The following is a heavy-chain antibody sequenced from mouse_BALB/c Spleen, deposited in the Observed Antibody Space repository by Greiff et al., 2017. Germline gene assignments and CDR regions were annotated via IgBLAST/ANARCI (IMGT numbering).Heavy chain of an antibody. CDR2: IWGGGST. J-gene: IGHJ3*01. D-gene: IGHD2-10*01. V-gene: IGHV2-6-5*01. CDR1: GFSLTDYG. Sequence: VQRVESGPGLVAPSQSLSITCTVSGFSLTDYGVSWIRQPPGKGLEWLGVIWGGGSTYYNSALKSRLSISKDNSKSQVFLKMNSLQTDDTAMYYCAKHNAYYGNSAWFAYWGQGTLVTVSA. CDR3: AKHNAYYGNSAWFAY.